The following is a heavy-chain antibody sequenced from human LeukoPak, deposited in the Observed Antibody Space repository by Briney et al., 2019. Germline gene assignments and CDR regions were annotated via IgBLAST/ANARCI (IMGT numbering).Heavy chain of an antibody. CDR3: ARGGPDYDFWSGSINP. Sequence: GGSLRLSCAASGFTVSSNYMSWVRQAPGKGLEWVSVIYSGGSTYYADSVKGRFTISRDNSKNTLYLQMNSLRAEDTAVYYCARGGPDYDFWSGSINPWGQGTLVTVSS. CDR1: GFTVSSNY. V-gene: IGHV3-66*01. CDR2: IYSGGST. J-gene: IGHJ5*02. D-gene: IGHD3-3*01.